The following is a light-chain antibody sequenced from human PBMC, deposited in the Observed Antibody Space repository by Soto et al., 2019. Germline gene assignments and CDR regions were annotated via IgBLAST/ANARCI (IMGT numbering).Light chain of an antibody. V-gene: IGLV2-23*01. CDR2: AGS. CDR3: CSYATSSVV. CDR1: SSAIGTYNF. J-gene: IGLJ2*01. Sequence: QSALTQPASVSGSPGQSITISCTGPSSAIGTYNFVSWYQQHPGEAPKLMIYAGSKRPSGISNRFSGSKSGNTASLTISGLQAEDEADYYCCSYATSSVVFGEGTKVTVL.